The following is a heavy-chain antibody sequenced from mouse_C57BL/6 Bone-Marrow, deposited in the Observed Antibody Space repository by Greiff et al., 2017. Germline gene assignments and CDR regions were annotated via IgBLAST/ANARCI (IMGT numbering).Heavy chain of an antibody. D-gene: IGHD2-4*01. CDR2: IYPGDGDT. CDR3: ANLYYDYDRDY. CDR1: GYAFSSYW. V-gene: IGHV1-80*01. Sequence: QVQLQQSGAELVKPGASVKISCKASGYAFSSYWMNWVKQRPGKGLEWIGQIYPGDGDTNYNGKFKGKATLTADKSSSTAYMQLSSLTSEDSAVYFCANLYYDYDRDYWGQGTTLTVSS. J-gene: IGHJ2*01.